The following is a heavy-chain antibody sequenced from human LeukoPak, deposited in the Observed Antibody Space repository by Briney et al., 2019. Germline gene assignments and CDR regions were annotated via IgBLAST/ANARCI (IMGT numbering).Heavy chain of an antibody. CDR1: GWSFSGYY. CDR2: INHSGST. Sequence: PSETLSLTCAVYGWSFSGYYWSWLRQPPGKGLEWIGEINHSGSTNYNPSLKSRVTISVDTSKNQFSLKLSSVTAADTAVYYCARGLVYYDFWSGYYSFWFDPWGQGTLVTVSS. J-gene: IGHJ5*02. D-gene: IGHD3-3*01. CDR3: ARGLVYYDFWSGYYSFWFDP. V-gene: IGHV4-34*01.